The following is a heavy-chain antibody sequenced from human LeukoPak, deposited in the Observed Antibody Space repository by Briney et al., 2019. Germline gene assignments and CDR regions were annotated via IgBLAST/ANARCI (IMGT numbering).Heavy chain of an antibody. CDR3: ARDSARLQIVGAIYYFDY. CDR1: GYTFTGYY. D-gene: IGHD1-26*01. Sequence: ASVKVSCKASGYTFTGYYMHWVRQAPGQGLEWMGRINPNSGGTNYAQKFQGRVTMTRDTSISTAYMELSRLRSDDTAVYYCARDSARLQIVGAIYYFDYWGQGTPVTVSS. CDR2: INPNSGGT. V-gene: IGHV1-2*06. J-gene: IGHJ4*02.